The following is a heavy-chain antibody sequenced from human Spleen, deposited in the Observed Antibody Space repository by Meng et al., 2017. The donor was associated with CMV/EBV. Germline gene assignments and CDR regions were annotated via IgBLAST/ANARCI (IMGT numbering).Heavy chain of an antibody. Sequence: ASGFSFSAYSMNWVRQAPGKGLEWVSVIYSGGSSTYYADSVKGRFTISRDNSKNTLYLQMNSLRAEDTAVYYCAKSGVVFWSGYFDYWGQGTLVTVSS. CDR1: GFSFSAYS. V-gene: IGHV3-23*03. J-gene: IGHJ4*02. CDR2: IYSGGSST. CDR3: AKSGVVFWSGYFDY. D-gene: IGHD3-3*01.